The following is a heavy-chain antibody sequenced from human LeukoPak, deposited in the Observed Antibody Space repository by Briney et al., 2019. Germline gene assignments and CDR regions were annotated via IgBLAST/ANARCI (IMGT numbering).Heavy chain of an antibody. V-gene: IGHV5-10-1*01. CDR2: IDPSDSYT. J-gene: IGHJ6*02. D-gene: IGHD2-2*01. CDR3: ARIYCSSTSCYPYYSGMDV. CDR1: GYSFTSYW. Sequence: GESLRISCKGSGYSFTSYWISWVRQMRGKGLEWMGRIDPSDSYTNYSPSFHGHVTISADKSISTAYLQWSSLKASDTAMYYCARIYCSSTSCYPYYSGMDVWGQGTTVTVSS.